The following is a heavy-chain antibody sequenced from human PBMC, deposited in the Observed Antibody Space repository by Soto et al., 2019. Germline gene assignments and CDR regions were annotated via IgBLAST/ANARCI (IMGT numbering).Heavy chain of an antibody. CDR3: TLAAAGFIDY. V-gene: IGHV1-18*01. J-gene: IGHJ4*02. CDR2: ISAYSGNT. Sequence: ASVKVSCKASGYTFTSYGISWVRQAPGQGLEWMGWISAYSGNTNYAQKLQGRVTMTTDTSTSTAYMELRSLRSDDTAVYYCTLAAAGFIDYWGQGTLVTVSS. D-gene: IGHD6-13*01. CDR1: GYTFTSYG.